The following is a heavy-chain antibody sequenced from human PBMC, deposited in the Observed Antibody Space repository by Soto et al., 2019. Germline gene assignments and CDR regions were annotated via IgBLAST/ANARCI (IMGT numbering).Heavy chain of an antibody. CDR1: GFTFSNYP. D-gene: IGHD2-15*01. V-gene: IGHV3-23*01. CDR3: AKRKVVAAIYYYYMDV. CDR2: INVGGGT. Sequence: GGSLRLSCATSGFTFSNYPMNWVRQAPGKGLEWVSSINVGGGTFYADSVKGRFTISRDNSKNTLYLQMNSLRAEDTAVYYCAKRKVVAAIYYYYMDVWGKGTTVTVSS. J-gene: IGHJ6*03.